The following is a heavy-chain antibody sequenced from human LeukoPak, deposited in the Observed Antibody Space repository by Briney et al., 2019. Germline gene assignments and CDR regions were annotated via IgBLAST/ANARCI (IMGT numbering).Heavy chain of an antibody. CDR1: GFTFSSYS. V-gene: IGHV3-48*01. CDR3: ARYDYGDYEDYFYYMDV. CDR2: ISSSSSTI. J-gene: IGHJ6*03. Sequence: PGGSLRLSCAASGFTFSSYSMNWVRQAPGKGLEWVSYISSSSSTISYTDSVKGRFTISRDNAKNSLYLQMDGLRAEDTAVYYCARYDYGDYEDYFYYMDVWGKGTAVSVSS. D-gene: IGHD4-17*01.